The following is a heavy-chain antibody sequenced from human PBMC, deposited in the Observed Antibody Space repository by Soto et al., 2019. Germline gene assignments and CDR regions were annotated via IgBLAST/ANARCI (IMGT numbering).Heavy chain of an antibody. D-gene: IGHD4-17*01. CDR3: AKDYYGGNSYYYYGMDV. J-gene: IGHJ6*02. CDR2: ISYDGSNK. Sequence: QVQLVESGGGVVQPGRSLRLSCAASGFTFSTYGMHWVRQAPGKGLEWVAVISYDGSNKYYADSVKGRFTISRDNSKNTMYLQMNSLRAEDTAVYYCAKDYYGGNSYYYYGMDVWGQGTTVTVSS. V-gene: IGHV3-30*18. CDR1: GFTFSTYG.